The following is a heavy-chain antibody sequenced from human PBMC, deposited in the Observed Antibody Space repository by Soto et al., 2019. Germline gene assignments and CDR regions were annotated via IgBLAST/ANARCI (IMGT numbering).Heavy chain of an antibody. J-gene: IGHJ4*02. V-gene: IGHV3-74*01. Sequence: PGGSLRLSCAASGFTFSSYWIHWVRQAPGKGLVWVSRISPEGITTIYADYVTGRFTISRDNARNTLYLQMSSLRAEDTGVYYCARQGYNDPIDYWGQGTLVTVSS. CDR2: ISPEGITT. D-gene: IGHD1-1*01. CDR3: ARQGYNDPIDY. CDR1: GFTFSSYW.